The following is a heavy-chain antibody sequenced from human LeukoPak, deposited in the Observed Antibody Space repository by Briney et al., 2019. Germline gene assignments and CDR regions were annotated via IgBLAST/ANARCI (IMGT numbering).Heavy chain of an antibody. V-gene: IGHV4-39*07. CDR2: IYYSGST. CDR3: ARDWYNWNLSWFDP. Sequence: SETLSLTCTVSGGSISSSSYYWGWIRQPPGKGLEWIGSIYYSGSTYYNPSLKSRVTMSVDTSKNQFSLKLSSVTAADTAVYYCARDWYNWNLSWFDPWGQGNLVTVSA. J-gene: IGHJ5*02. CDR1: GGSISSSSYY. D-gene: IGHD1-7*01.